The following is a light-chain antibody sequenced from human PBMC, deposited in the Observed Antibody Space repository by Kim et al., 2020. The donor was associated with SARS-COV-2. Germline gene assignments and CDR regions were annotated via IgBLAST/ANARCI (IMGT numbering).Light chain of an antibody. J-gene: IGLJ2*01. CDR1: SSDVASYNY. V-gene: IGLV2-11*01. Sequence: SPGQSVTSSCTGTSSDVASYNYVSWYQQHPGKAPKLIIYDVTKRPSGVPDRFSGSKSGNTASLTISGLQAEDEADYYCCSYAGSVVFGGGTQLTVL. CDR3: CSYAGSVV. CDR2: DVT.